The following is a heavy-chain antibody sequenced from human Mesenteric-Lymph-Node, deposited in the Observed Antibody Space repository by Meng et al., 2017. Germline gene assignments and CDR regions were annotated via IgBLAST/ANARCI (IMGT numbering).Heavy chain of an antibody. CDR2: IYHSGST. D-gene: IGHD2-2*01. CDR3: ASGRKYCSSTSCYGQFDY. CDR1: GGSISSSNW. Sequence: VLPEGSGPGLVSRSGPLSLTCAVSGGSISSSNWGSWVRQPPGKGLEWIGEIYHSGSTNYNPSLKSRVTISVDKSKNQFSLKLSSVTAADTAVYYCASGRKYCSSTSCYGQFDYWGQGTLVTVSS. V-gene: IGHV4-4*02. J-gene: IGHJ4*02.